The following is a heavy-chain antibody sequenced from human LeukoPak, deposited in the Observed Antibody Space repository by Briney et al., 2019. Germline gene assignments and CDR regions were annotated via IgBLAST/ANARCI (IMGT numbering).Heavy chain of an antibody. Sequence: SGTLSLTCTVSGGSIITNTWWSWVRQPPGKGLEWIGEIYHGGSTNYRPSLKSRVTISVDKSKNQVSLNLTSVPAADTAVYFCAREIYGSGTYYYYNYGMDVWGKGTTVTVSA. CDR2: IYHGGST. D-gene: IGHD3-10*01. J-gene: IGHJ6*04. V-gene: IGHV4-4*02. CDR3: AREIYGSGTYYYYNYGMDV. CDR1: GGSIITNTW.